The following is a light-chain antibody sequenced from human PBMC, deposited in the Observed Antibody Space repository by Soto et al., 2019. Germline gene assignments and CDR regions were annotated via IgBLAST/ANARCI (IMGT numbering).Light chain of an antibody. V-gene: IGLV2-11*01. J-gene: IGLJ1*01. Sequence: SALTQPRSVSGSPGQSLTISCTGTSSDVGGYNYVSWYQQYPGKVPKLMIYDVTKRPSGVPDRFSGSKSGNTASLTISGLQAEDEADYYCCSHAGSYTYVLGTGTKVTVL. CDR2: DVT. CDR1: SSDVGGYNY. CDR3: CSHAGSYTYV.